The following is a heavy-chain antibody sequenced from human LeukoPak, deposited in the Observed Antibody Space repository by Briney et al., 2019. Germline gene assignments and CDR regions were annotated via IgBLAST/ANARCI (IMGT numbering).Heavy chain of an antibody. CDR2: ISSSSSTI. D-gene: IGHD3-22*01. CDR1: GFTFSSYT. V-gene: IGHV3-48*02. Sequence: GGSLRLSCAASGFTFSSYTMNWVRQAPGKGLEWVSYISSSSSTIYYADSVKGRFTISRDNAKNSLYLQMNSLRDEDTAVYYCARFPHYYDSSGYSFWGQGTLVTVSS. J-gene: IGHJ4*02. CDR3: ARFPHYYDSSGYSF.